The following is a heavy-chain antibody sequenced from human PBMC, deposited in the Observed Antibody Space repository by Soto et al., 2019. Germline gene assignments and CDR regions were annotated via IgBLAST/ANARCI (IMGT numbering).Heavy chain of an antibody. D-gene: IGHD2-2*01. V-gene: IGHV1-69*13. CDR2: IIPIFGTA. J-gene: IGHJ6*02. CDR1: GGTFSSYA. CDR3: ARGCYCSSTTSTCHRYGMDV. Sequence: SVKVSCKASGGTFSSYAISWVRQAPGQGLEWMGGIIPIFGTANYAQKFQGRVTITADESTSTAYMELSSLRSEDTAVYYCARGCYCSSTTSTCHRYGMDVWGRGTTVTVSS.